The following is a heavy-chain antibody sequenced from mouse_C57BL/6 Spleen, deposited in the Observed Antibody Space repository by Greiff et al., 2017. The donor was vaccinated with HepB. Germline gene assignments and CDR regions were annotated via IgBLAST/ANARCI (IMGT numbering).Heavy chain of an antibody. J-gene: IGHJ2*01. CDR2: IDPSDSYT. V-gene: IGHV1-69*01. Sequence: VQLQQPGAELVMPGASVKLSCKASGYTFTSYWMHWVKQTPGQGLEWIGEIDPSDSYTNYNQKFKGKSTLTVDKSSSTAYMQLSSLTSEDSAVYYCARGDYGNYVDYWGQGTTLTVSS. D-gene: IGHD2-1*01. CDR1: GYTFTSYW. CDR3: ARGDYGNYVDY.